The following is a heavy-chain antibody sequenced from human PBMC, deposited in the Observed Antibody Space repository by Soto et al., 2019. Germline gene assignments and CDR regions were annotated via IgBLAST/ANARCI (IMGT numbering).Heavy chain of an antibody. J-gene: IGHJ4*02. CDR1: GGTFSSYT. D-gene: IGHD2-8*01. V-gene: IGHV1-69*02. CDR3: IGYCTNGVCYMVDY. Sequence: QVQLVQSGAEVKKPGSSVKVSCKASGGTFSSYTISWVRQAPGQGLEWMGRIITILGIANYAQKFQGRVTITADKSTSTAYMELSSLRSEDTAVYYCIGYCTNGVCYMVDYWGQGTLVTVYS. CDR2: IITILGIA.